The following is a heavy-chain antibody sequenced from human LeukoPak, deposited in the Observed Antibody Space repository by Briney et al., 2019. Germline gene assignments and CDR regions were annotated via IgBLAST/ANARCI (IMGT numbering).Heavy chain of an antibody. CDR2: IYSDGSST. CDR1: GFTFSTYA. Sequence: GGSLRLSCAASGFTFSTYAMSWVRQAPGKGLVWVSRIYSDGSSTRYADSVTGRFTISRDNAKNTLCLQMNSLRAEDTAVYDCAREWGGSSGPSWFVPWGQGPLVSVPS. V-gene: IGHV3-74*01. J-gene: IGHJ5*02. D-gene: IGHD3-22*01. CDR3: AREWGGSSGPSWFVP.